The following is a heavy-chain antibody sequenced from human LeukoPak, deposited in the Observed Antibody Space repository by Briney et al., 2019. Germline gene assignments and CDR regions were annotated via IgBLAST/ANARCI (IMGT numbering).Heavy chain of an antibody. CDR3: ARDSYGDANFDS. D-gene: IGHD4-17*01. Sequence: GGSLGLSCAASGFLVNTNYMTWVRQAPGRGLGWVSFIYADGNTYYADSVKGRFTISRDISKNAVYLQMNSLRAEDTAVYYCARDSYGDANFDSWGQGTLVTVSS. V-gene: IGHV3-53*01. J-gene: IGHJ4*02. CDR1: GFLVNTNY. CDR2: IYADGNT.